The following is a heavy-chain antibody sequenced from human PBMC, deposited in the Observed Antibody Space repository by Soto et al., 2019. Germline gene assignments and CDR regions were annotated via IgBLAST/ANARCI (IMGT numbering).Heavy chain of an antibody. CDR2: ISAYNDYT. D-gene: IGHD3-10*01. CDR1: GYTFISYG. Sequence: QVQLVQSGAEVKKPGSSVKVSCKASGYTFISYGISWVRQAPGQGLEWMGWISAYNDYTNYAQKLQGRVTMTTDTSTRIAYLELRGLSAGGTAVYFCARVGYYSGSGSYSPPRYYGMDVWGQGTTVTVSS. CDR3: ARVGYYSGSGSYSPPRYYGMDV. V-gene: IGHV1-18*01. J-gene: IGHJ6*02.